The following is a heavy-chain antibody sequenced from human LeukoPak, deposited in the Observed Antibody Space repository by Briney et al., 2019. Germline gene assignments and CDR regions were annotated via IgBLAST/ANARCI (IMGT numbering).Heavy chain of an antibody. Sequence: PGGSLRLSCAASGFTFSSYAMSWVRQAPGKGLEWVSAISGSGGSTYYADSVKGRFTISRDNAKNSLYLQMNSLRAEDTAVYYCASGQQLVPYYFDYWGQGTLVTVSS. D-gene: IGHD6-13*01. CDR2: ISGSGGST. CDR3: ASGQQLVPYYFDY. CDR1: GFTFSSYA. J-gene: IGHJ4*02. V-gene: IGHV3-23*01.